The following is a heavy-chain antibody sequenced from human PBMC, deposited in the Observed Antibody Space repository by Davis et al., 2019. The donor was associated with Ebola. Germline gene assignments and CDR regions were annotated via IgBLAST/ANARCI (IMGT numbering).Heavy chain of an antibody. D-gene: IGHD3-3*01. Sequence: GESLKISCAASGFTFSSYAMSWVRQAPGKGLEWVSAISGSGGSTYYADSVKGRFTISRDNSKNTLYLQMNSLRAEDTAVYYCAKDNPPYYDFWSGYFDYWGQGTLVTVSS. CDR1: GFTFSSYA. CDR2: ISGSGGST. J-gene: IGHJ4*02. V-gene: IGHV3-23*01. CDR3: AKDNPPYYDFWSGYFDY.